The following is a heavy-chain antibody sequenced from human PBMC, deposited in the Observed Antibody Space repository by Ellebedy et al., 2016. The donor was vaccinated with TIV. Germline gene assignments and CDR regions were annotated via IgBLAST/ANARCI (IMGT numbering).Heavy chain of an antibody. J-gene: IGHJ4*02. CDR3: VTDWGNGEVATKYHFEY. Sequence: GGSLRLXXAGSGFAFNHHALHWVRQAPGKGLEWVALISSGGLNIRYAQFVKGRYTISRDNSKNTLYLQMNSLRAEDTAVFYCVTDWGNGEVATKYHFEYWGLGTMVTVSS. CDR1: GFAFNHHA. D-gene: IGHD7-27*01. CDR2: ISSGGLNI. V-gene: IGHV3-30*04.